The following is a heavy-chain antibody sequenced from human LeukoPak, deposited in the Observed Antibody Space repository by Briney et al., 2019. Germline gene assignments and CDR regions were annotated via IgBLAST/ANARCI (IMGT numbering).Heavy chain of an antibody. CDR2: ISSSSSYI. J-gene: IGHJ3*02. Sequence: GGSLRLSCAASGFTVNSNYLSWVRQAPGKGLEWVSSISSSSSYIYYADSVKGRFTISRDNAKNSLYLQMNSLRAEDTAVYYCASRRNDAFDIWGQGTMVTVSS. CDR1: GFTVNSNY. CDR3: ASRRNDAFDI. V-gene: IGHV3-21*01.